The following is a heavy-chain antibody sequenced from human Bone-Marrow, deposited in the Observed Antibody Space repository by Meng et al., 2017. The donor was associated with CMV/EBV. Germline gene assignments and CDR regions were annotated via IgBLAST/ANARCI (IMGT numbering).Heavy chain of an antibody. J-gene: IGHJ3*02. CDR3: ARDYYDTSVYVGRDYAFDI. D-gene: IGHD3-22*01. V-gene: IGHV3-11*01. CDR1: GFTFSDYY. CDR2: MSSSGGTI. Sequence: GGSLRLSCAASGFTFSDYYMSWIRQSPGGGLEWISYMSSSGGTIFYADSVKGRFTVSRDNAKKSLYLQMNSLRAEDTAVYYCARDYYDTSVYVGRDYAFDIWGQGTMVTVSS.